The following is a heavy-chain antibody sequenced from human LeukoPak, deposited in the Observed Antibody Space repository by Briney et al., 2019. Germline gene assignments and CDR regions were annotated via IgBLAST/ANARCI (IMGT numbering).Heavy chain of an antibody. V-gene: IGHV3-9*01. CDR1: GFTFDDYA. Sequence: GGSLRLSCAASGFTFDDYAMHWVRQAPGKGLEWVSGIGWNSGSIGYADSVKGRFTISRDNAKNSLYLQMNSLRAEDTALYYCARDRVVVATTTPPYWYFDLWGRGTRVTVSS. D-gene: IGHD2-15*01. J-gene: IGHJ2*01. CDR2: IGWNSGSI. CDR3: ARDRVVVATTTPPYWYFDL.